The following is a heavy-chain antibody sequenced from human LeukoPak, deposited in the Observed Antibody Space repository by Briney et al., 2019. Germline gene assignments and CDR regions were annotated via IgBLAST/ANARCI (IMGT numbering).Heavy chain of an antibody. V-gene: IGHV3-30*18. Sequence: GSLRLSCAASGFTFNNYGMHWFRQAPGKGLEWVAVVSFDGSKKFYGDSVKGRFTISRDSSKDTLSLQMNSLRAEDTAVYYCAKELRGYSYGEHWGQGTLVTVSS. CDR2: VSFDGSKK. CDR3: AKELRGYSYGEH. CDR1: GFTFNNYG. D-gene: IGHD5-18*01. J-gene: IGHJ4*02.